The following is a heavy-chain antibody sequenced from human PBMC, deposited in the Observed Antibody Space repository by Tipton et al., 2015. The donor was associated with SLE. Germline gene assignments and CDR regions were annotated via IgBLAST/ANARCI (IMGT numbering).Heavy chain of an antibody. Sequence: TLSLICTVSGGSVSSSSKYWAWIRQPPGKGLEWIGSIYYTGTTTYYNSFLKSRVTMSVDTSKNQFSLRLTSVIAADTAVYYCARLHGYSYGLNWFDPWGQGTLISVSS. CDR2: IYYTGTTT. CDR1: GGSVSSSSKY. CDR3: ARLHGYSYGLNWFDP. V-gene: IGHV4-39*07. J-gene: IGHJ5*02. D-gene: IGHD5-18*01.